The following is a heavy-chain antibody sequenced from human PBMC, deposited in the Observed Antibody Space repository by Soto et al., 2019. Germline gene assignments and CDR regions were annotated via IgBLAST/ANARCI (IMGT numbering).Heavy chain of an antibody. Sequence: GGSLRLSCAASGFTFSSYAMSWVRQAPGKGLEWVSAISGSGGSTYYADSVKGRFTISRDNSKNILYLQMNSLRAEDTAVYYCAKDLEGIVGATNSLYFDYWGQGTLVTVSS. CDR2: ISGSGGST. CDR3: AKDLEGIVGATNSLYFDY. CDR1: GFTFSSYA. V-gene: IGHV3-23*01. D-gene: IGHD1-26*01. J-gene: IGHJ4*02.